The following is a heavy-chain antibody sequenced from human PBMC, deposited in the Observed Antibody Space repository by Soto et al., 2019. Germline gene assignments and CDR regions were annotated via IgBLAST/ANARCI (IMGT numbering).Heavy chain of an antibody. J-gene: IGHJ4*02. Sequence: EVQLVESGGGLVQPGGSLKLSCAASGFTFSGSAMHWVRQASGKGLEWVGRIRSKANSYATAYAASVKGRFTISRDDSKNTAYLQMNSLKPEDTAVYYCTRSRVPLWPISDYWGQGTLVTVSS. D-gene: IGHD5-18*01. V-gene: IGHV3-73*02. CDR2: IRSKANSYAT. CDR3: TRSRVPLWPISDY. CDR1: GFTFSGSA.